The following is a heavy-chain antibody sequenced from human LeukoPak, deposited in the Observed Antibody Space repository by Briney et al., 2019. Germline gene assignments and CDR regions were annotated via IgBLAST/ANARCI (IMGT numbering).Heavy chain of an antibody. V-gene: IGHV4-39*01. CDR1: GGSISSYY. CDR3: ARRLSTSEFFQH. J-gene: IGHJ1*01. CDR2: IYYSGRT. Sequence: SETLSLTCTVSGGSISSYYWGWIRQPPGKGLEWIGSIYYSGRTYSNPSLKSRVTISVDTSKNQFSLKLSSVTAADTAVYYCARRLSTSEFFQHWGQGTLVTVSS. D-gene: IGHD5/OR15-5a*01.